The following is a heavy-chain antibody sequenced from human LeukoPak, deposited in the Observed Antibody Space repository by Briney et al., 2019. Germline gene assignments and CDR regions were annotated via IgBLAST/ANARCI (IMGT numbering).Heavy chain of an antibody. V-gene: IGHV3-11*03. CDR3: ARPTTKDAFDI. CDR1: GFTFSDYH. J-gene: IGHJ3*02. D-gene: IGHD1/OR15-1a*01. Sequence: GGSLRLSCAASGFTFSDYHMTWIRQAPGKGLEWVSYISGSSSNTNYADSVKGRFTISRDNSKNTLYLQMNSLRAEDTAVYYCARPTTKDAFDIWGQGTMVTVSS. CDR2: ISGSSSNT.